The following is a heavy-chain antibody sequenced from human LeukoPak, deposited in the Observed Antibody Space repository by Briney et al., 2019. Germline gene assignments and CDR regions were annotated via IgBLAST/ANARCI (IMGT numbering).Heavy chain of an antibody. D-gene: IGHD2-15*01. CDR1: GFTLSAYG. V-gene: IGHV3-23*01. CDR3: AKYCTGGSCYRGLDV. Sequence: GGSLRLSCSASGFTLSAYGMNWVRQAPGKGLEWVSAITSTTFYADSVKGRFTISRDNSTNTLYLQINSLRAEDTAIYYCAKYCTGGSCYRGLDVWGQGTTVTVSS. CDR2: ITSTT. J-gene: IGHJ6*02.